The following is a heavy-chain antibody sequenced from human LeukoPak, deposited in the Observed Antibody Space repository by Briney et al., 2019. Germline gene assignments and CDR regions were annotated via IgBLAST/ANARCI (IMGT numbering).Heavy chain of an antibody. D-gene: IGHD4-17*01. J-gene: IGHJ4*02. V-gene: IGHV3-30*03. CDR3: AREGPTVTTHFDY. Sequence: GRSLRLSCAASGFTFSSYAMHWVRQAPGKGLEWVAVISYDGSNKYHADSVKGRFTISRDNSKNTLYVQMNSLRAEDTAVYYCAREGPTVTTHFDYWGLGTLVTVSS. CDR1: GFTFSSYA. CDR2: ISYDGSNK.